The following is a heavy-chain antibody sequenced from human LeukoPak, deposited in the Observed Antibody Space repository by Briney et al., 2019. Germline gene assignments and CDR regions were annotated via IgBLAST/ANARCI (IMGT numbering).Heavy chain of an antibody. D-gene: IGHD6-6*01. J-gene: IGHJ4*02. V-gene: IGHV3-48*03. Sequence: GGSLRLSCVVSGFTFSSYEMNWVRQAPGKGLEWVSYISSSGTTIYYADSVKGRFTISRDNAKNSLFLQMSSLTAEDTAVYYCARMRPGLDYWGQGTLVTVSS. CDR3: ARMRPGLDY. CDR1: GFTFSSYE. CDR2: ISSSGTTI.